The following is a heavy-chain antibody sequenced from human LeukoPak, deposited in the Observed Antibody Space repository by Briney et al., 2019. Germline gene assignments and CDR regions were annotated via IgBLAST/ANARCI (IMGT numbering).Heavy chain of an antibody. CDR1: GFTFSSYG. D-gene: IGHD3-22*01. V-gene: IGHV3-30*18. J-gene: IGHJ4*02. CDR2: ISYDGSNK. CDR3: AKPDDYHESSGLFDY. Sequence: GGSLRLSCAASGFTFSSYGMHWVRQAPGKGLEWVAVISYDGSNKYYADSVKGRFTISRDNSKNTLYLQMNSLRAEDTAVYYCAKPDDYHESSGLFDYWAQGTLVTVSS.